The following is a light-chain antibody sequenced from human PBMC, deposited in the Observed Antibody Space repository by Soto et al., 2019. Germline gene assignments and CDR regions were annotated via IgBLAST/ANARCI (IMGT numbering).Light chain of an antibody. CDR3: QQSYSSPPT. CDR1: QSISNH. V-gene: IGKV1-39*01. Sequence: DIQMTQSPSSLSASVEDRVIITCRASQSISNHLNWYQQKPGKAPKLLIFAASSLQSGVPSRFSGSRSGPDFTLTISSLQPEDFATYYCQQSYSSPPTCGQETKVNIK. J-gene: IGKJ1*01. CDR2: AAS.